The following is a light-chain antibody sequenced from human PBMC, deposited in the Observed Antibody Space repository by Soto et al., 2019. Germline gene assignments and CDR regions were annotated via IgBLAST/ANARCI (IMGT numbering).Light chain of an antibody. CDR2: VAS. J-gene: IGKJ1*01. CDR3: QQYNNWPRT. V-gene: IGKV3-15*01. Sequence: EIVMTQSPATLSVSPGERATLSCRASQSVSSNLAWYQQKPGQAPRLLIYVASTRATGIPARFSGSGSGTEFTLTISSLQSEDFAVYYCQQYNNWPRTFGHGTKVEIK. CDR1: QSVSSN.